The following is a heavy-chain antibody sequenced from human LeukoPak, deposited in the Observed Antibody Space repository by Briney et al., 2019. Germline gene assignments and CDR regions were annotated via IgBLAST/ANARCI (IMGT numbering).Heavy chain of an antibody. J-gene: IGHJ4*02. V-gene: IGHV1-2*02. Sequence: ASVKVSCKASGYTFTGYYMHWVRQAPGQGLEWMGWINPNSGGTSYAQKFQGRVTMTRDTSISTAYMELSSLRSEDTAVYYCAGGSVVGATYFDCWGQGTLVTVSS. CDR2: INPNSGGT. D-gene: IGHD1-26*01. CDR1: GYTFTGYY. CDR3: AGGSVVGATYFDC.